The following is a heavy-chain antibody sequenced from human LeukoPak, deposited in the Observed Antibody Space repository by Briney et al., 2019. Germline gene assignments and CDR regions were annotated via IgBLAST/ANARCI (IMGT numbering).Heavy chain of an antibody. CDR3: ARALYSSSFYYYYYMDV. CDR1: GGSISSGGYY. D-gene: IGHD6-13*01. V-gene: IGHV4-30-2*01. Sequence: SETLSLTCTVSGGSISSGGYYWSWIRQPPGKGLEWIGYIYHSGSTYYNPSLKSRVTISVDRSKNQFSLKLSSVTAADTAVYYCARALYSSSFYYYYYMDVWGKGTTVTVSS. J-gene: IGHJ6*03. CDR2: IYHSGST.